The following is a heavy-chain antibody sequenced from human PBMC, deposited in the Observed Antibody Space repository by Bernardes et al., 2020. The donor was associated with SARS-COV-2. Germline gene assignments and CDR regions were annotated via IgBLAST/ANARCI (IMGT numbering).Heavy chain of an antibody. J-gene: IGHJ6*02. CDR1: GFTFSSYA. CDR2: ISGSGGST. CDR3: ANSEGVPAAWVRYYYYGMDV. Sequence: GGSLRLSCAASGFTFSSYAMSWVRQAPGKGLEWVSAISGSGGSTYYADSVKGRFTISRDNSKNTLYLQMNSLGAEDTAVYYCANSEGVPAAWVRYYYYGMDVWGQGTLVTVSS. D-gene: IGHD2-2*01. V-gene: IGHV3-23*01.